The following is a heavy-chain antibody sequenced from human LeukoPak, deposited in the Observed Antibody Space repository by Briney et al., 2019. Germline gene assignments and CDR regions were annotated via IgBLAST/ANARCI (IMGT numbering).Heavy chain of an antibody. J-gene: IGHJ3*02. CDR3: ARGRWGSGYYYEPNAFDI. CDR2: MNPNSGNT. V-gene: IGHV1-8*01. D-gene: IGHD3-22*01. CDR1: GYTFTSYD. Sequence: ASVKVSCKASGYTFTSYDINWVRQATGQGLEWMGWMNPNSGNTGYAQKFQGRVTMTRNTSISTAYMELSSRRSEDTAVYYCARGRWGSGYYYEPNAFDIWGQGTMVTVSS.